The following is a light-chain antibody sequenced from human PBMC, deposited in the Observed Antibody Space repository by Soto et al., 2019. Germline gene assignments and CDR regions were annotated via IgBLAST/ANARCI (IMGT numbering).Light chain of an antibody. J-gene: IGKJ4*01. V-gene: IGKV3-11*01. Sequence: EIVLTQSPATLSLSPGERATLSCRASQSVRGYLAWYQQKAGQAPRLLIYDASNRATGIPARFGGSGSGTDFTLTISSLEPEDFAVYYCQQRSNWPLTFGGGTKVEIK. CDR2: DAS. CDR3: QQRSNWPLT. CDR1: QSVRGY.